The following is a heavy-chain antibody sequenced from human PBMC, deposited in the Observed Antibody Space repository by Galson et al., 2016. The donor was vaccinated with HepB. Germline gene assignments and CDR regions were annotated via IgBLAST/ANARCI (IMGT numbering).Heavy chain of an antibody. D-gene: IGHD2-2*01. CDR3: ARYCSSTNCSTYYFDY. J-gene: IGHJ4*02. CDR2: MNPNSGNT. Sequence: SVKVSCKASGYTFTSYDIHWVRQATGQGLERMGWMNPNSGNTGYAQKFTGRASMTRDTSISTAYMELSSLRSDDTAVYYCARYCSSTNCSTYYFDYWGQGSLVTVSS. V-gene: IGHV1-8*01. CDR1: GYTFTSYD.